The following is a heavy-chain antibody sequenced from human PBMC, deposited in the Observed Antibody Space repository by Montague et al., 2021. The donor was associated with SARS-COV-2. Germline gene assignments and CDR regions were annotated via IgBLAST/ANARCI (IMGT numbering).Heavy chain of an antibody. Sequence: SETLSLTCAVYSEAFNGYYWTWIRQPPGKGLEWIGEVSHPGSAKYNPSLKSRVTISVDTDRKQVSLKLTSVTAADTATYYCARGVDNRVIFVVSPRYYFDYWGQGTMVAVSA. CDR2: VSHPGSA. V-gene: IGHV4-34*01. CDR3: ARGVDNRVIFVVSPRYYFDY. J-gene: IGHJ4*02. D-gene: IGHD3-9*01. CDR1: SEAFNGYY.